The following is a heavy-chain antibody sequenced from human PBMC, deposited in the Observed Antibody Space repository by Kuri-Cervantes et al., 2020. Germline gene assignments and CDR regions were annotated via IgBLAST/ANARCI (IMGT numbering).Heavy chain of an antibody. Sequence: GESLKISCEASGFTFSNYAMSWVRQAPGKGLEWVSSISSSGSTIYYADSVKGRFTISRDNAKNSLYLQMNSLRAEDTAVYYCARGKYDFWSGTPLDYWGQGTLVTVSS. CDR1: GFTFSNYA. CDR3: ARGKYDFWSGTPLDY. CDR2: ISSSGSTI. J-gene: IGHJ4*02. V-gene: IGHV3-48*03. D-gene: IGHD3-3*01.